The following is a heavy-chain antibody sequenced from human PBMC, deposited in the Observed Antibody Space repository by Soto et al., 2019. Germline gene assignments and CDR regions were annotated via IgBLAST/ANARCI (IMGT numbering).Heavy chain of an antibody. Sequence: PGGSLRLSCAASGFTFSSYAMSWVRQAPGKGLEWVSAISGSGGSTYYADSVKGRFTISRDNSKNTLYLQMNSLRAEDTAVYYCAKDRLKLSTPYYVDVCGKGTTVTVSS. CDR3: AKDRLKLSTPYYVDV. D-gene: IGHD3-22*01. CDR1: GFTFSSYA. CDR2: ISGSGGST. V-gene: IGHV3-23*01. J-gene: IGHJ6*03.